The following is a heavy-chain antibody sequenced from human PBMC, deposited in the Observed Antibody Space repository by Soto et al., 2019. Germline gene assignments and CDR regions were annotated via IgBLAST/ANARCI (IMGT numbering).Heavy chain of an antibody. CDR2: IWYDPNKT. CDR3: ATDGPGSGRYFGEY. Sequence: QVQLVESGGGVVQPGRSLRLSCAASGFTFSGYGMHWVRQAPGQGLEWVAVIWYDPNKTYYADSVKGRFTISRDNSKNKLYLQMNSLTVEDTAVYYCATDGPGSGRYFGEYWGQGTLVTVSS. D-gene: IGHD6-19*01. V-gene: IGHV3-33*01. CDR1: GFTFSGYG. J-gene: IGHJ4*02.